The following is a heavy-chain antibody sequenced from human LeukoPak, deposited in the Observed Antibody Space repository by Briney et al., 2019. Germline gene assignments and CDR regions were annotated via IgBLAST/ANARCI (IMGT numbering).Heavy chain of an antibody. J-gene: IGHJ4*02. V-gene: IGHV4-34*01. CDR3: ARHGRLGYCSSTSCRIYFDY. CDR1: GGSFSGYY. CDR2: INHSGST. Sequence: PSETLSLTCAVYGGSFSGYYWSWLRQPPGKGLEWIGEINHSGSTNYNPSLKCRVTISVDTSKNQFSLKLSSVTAADTAVYYCARHGRLGYCSSTSCRIYFDYWGQGTLVTVSS. D-gene: IGHD2-2*01.